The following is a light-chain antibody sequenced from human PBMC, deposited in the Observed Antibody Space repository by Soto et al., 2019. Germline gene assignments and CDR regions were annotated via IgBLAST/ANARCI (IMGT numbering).Light chain of an antibody. V-gene: IGKV3-11*01. CDR2: DAS. Sequence: EIVLTQSPATLSLSPGERATLSCRASQSVSSYLAWYQQKPGQAPRLLIYDASNRATGIPARFSGSGSGPEFTLTISSLEPEDFAVYYCQQRSNWPLTFGGGTKVEIK. CDR3: QQRSNWPLT. CDR1: QSVSSY. J-gene: IGKJ4*01.